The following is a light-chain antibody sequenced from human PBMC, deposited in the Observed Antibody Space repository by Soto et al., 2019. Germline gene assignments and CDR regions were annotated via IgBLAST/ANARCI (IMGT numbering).Light chain of an antibody. CDR3: QQYNSYSQT. V-gene: IGKV1-5*03. J-gene: IGKJ1*01. CDR1: QSISSW. Sequence: IQMTQSPSTLSASVGDRVTITCRASQSISSWLAWYQRKPGKAPKLLIYKASSLESGVPSRFSGSGSGTEFTLTISSLQPDDFATYYCQQYNSYSQTFGQGTKVDIK. CDR2: KAS.